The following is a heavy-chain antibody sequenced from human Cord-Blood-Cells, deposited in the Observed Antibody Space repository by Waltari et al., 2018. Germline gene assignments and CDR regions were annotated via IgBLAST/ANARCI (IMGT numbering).Heavy chain of an antibody. Sequence: QVQLVQSGAEVKKPGSSVKVACKASGGTFSSYATRWVQQAPGQGLEWMGGIIPIFGTANYAQKFQGRVTITADESTSTAYMELSSLRSEDTAVYYCARDLDPAAAGTGYWGQGTLVTVSS. D-gene: IGHD6-13*01. CDR3: ARDLDPAAAGTGY. CDR1: GGTFSSYA. V-gene: IGHV1-69*01. CDR2: IIPIFGTA. J-gene: IGHJ4*02.